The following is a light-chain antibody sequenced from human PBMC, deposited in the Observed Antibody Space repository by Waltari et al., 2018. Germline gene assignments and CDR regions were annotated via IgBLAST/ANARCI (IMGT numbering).Light chain of an antibody. Sequence: QSVLTQPPSASGTPGQRVTISCSGSSSNIGSNTVNWYQQLPGTAPKLLIYTNNQRPSGVPARFSGSKSGTSASLAISGLQSEDEADYYCAAWDDSLNAVLFGGGTKLTVL. CDR3: AAWDDSLNAVL. J-gene: IGLJ2*01. CDR1: SSNIGSNT. CDR2: TNN. V-gene: IGLV1-44*01.